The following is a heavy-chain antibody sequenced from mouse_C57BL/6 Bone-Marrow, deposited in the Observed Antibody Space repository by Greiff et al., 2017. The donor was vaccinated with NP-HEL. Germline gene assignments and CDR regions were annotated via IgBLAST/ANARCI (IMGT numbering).Heavy chain of an antibody. CDR2: ISSGGSYT. CDR1: GFTFSSYG. D-gene: IGHD1-1*01. V-gene: IGHV5-6*01. Sequence: DVQLVESGGDLVKPGGSLKLSCAASGFTFSSYGMSWVRQTPDKRLEWVATISSGGSYTYYPDSVKGRFTISRDNAKNTLYLQMSSLTSEDTAMYSCARSYYCGSGYDWYFDVWGTGTPVTVSS. J-gene: IGHJ1*03. CDR3: ARSYYCGSGYDWYFDV.